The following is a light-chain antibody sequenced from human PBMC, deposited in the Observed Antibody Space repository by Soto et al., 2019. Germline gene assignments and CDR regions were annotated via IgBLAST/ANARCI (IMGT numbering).Light chain of an antibody. CDR2: GAS. J-gene: IGKJ1*01. V-gene: IGKV3-20*01. CDR3: QQYARSWT. CDR1: QSVSSNY. Sequence: EIVLTQSPGTLSLSPGERATLSCRASQSVSSNYLAWYQQKPGQAPRLLIYGASSRATGIPDRFSGSGSGTDFTLTISRLEPEDFAVYYCQQYARSWTFGQGTKVEIK.